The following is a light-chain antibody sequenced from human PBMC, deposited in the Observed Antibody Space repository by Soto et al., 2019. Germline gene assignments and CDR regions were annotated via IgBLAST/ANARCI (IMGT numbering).Light chain of an antibody. V-gene: IGLV1-40*01. CDR1: SSNCGSGYD. J-gene: IGLJ3*02. CDR2: GNT. Sequence: QSVLTQPPSVSGAPGQRVTISCTGSSSNCGSGYDVNWYQQVPGTAPKLLIFGNTNRPSGVPDRFSGSKSGTSASLAITGLQAEDEATYYCQTYDSRLRGSGVFGGGTKVTVL. CDR3: QTYDSRLRGSGV.